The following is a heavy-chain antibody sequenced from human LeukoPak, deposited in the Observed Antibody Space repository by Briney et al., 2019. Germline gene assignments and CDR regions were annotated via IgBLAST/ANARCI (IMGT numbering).Heavy chain of an antibody. CDR2: IYYSGST. V-gene: IGHV4-59*12. Sequence: KASETLSLTCTVSGGSISHYFWSWIRQPPGKALEWIGYIYYSGSTNYNPSLKSRVTISVDTSKNQFSLKLSSVTAADTAVYYCARGGWYSDSSAHRRGLSAPLSRRSGMDVWGQGTTVTVSS. J-gene: IGHJ6*02. D-gene: IGHD3-22*01. CDR3: ARGGWYSDSSAHRRGLSAPLSRRSGMDV. CDR1: GGSISHYF.